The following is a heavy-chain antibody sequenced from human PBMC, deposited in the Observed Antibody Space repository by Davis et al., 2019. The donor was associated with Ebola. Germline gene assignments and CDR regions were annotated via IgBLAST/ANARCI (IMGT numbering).Heavy chain of an antibody. CDR2: ITSKTDGGTT. D-gene: IGHD3-22*01. V-gene: IGHV3-15*01. J-gene: IGHJ4*02. CDR1: GFTFSSYW. CDR3: TTDYPSIYYDSSDTDY. Sequence: GGSLRLSCAASGFTFSSYWMSWVRQAPGKGLEWVGRITSKTDGGTTDYAAPVKGRFTISRDDSKNTLYLQMNSLKTEDTAVYYCTTDYPSIYYDSSDTDYWGQGTLVTVSS.